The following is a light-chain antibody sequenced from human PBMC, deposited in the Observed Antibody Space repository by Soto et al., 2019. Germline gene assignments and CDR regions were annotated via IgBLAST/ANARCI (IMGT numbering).Light chain of an antibody. CDR1: QSISSN. Sequence: EIVMTQSPATLSVSPGERATLSCRASQSISSNVAWYQQKPGQAPRLLIYGASTRSTGIPGRFSGSGSGTEFTLTISSLQSEDFAVYYCQQYNNWPPITFGQGTRLEIK. CDR3: QQYNNWPPIT. V-gene: IGKV3-15*01. J-gene: IGKJ5*01. CDR2: GAS.